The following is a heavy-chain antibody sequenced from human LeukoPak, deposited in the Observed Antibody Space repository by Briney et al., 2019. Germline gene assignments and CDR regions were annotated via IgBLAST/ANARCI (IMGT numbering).Heavy chain of an antibody. D-gene: IGHD1-26*01. J-gene: IGHJ4*02. CDR1: GFPFTTSA. V-gene: IGHV3-23*01. Sequence: GGSLRLSCAASGFPFTTSAMSWVRQTPGKGLEWVSAISAGGGLTNYADSVKGRFTISRDNSKNTVYLYMNSLRADDTAVYYCARRATTREFDFWGQGTLVTVSS. CDR2: ISAGGGLT. CDR3: ARRATTREFDF.